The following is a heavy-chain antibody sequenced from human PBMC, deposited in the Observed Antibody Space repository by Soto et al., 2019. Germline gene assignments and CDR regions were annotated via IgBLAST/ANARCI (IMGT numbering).Heavy chain of an antibody. J-gene: IGHJ6*02. CDR1: GGSFSGYD. CDR2: INHSGST. Sequence: SETLSLTCAVYGGSFSGYDWTWIRQPPGTGLEWIGGINHSGSTNYNPSLKSRVTISVDTSKNQFSLKLSSVTAADTAVYYCARGRGYCSGGSCYSPGYYYGMDVWGQGTTVTVSS. V-gene: IGHV4-34*01. D-gene: IGHD2-15*01. CDR3: ARGRGYCSGGSCYSPGYYYGMDV.